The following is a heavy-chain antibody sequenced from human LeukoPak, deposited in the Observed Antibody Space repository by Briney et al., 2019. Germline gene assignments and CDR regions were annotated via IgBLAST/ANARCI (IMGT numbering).Heavy chain of an antibody. Sequence: GSSVKVSCKASGGTFSSYAISWVRQAPGQGLEWMGRIIPILGIANYAQKFQGRVTITADKSTSTAYMELSSLRSEDTAVYYCARVYGDYVFDFWGQGTLVTVSS. D-gene: IGHD4-17*01. J-gene: IGHJ4*02. CDR2: IIPILGIA. CDR3: ARVYGDYVFDF. CDR1: GGTFSSYA. V-gene: IGHV1-69*04.